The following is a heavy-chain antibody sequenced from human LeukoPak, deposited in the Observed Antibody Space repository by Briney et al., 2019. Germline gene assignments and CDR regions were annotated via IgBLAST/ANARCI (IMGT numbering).Heavy chain of an antibody. CDR1: GGSISSYY. CDR3: ARDDTAMVPDY. CDR2: IYYSGST. D-gene: IGHD5-18*01. J-gene: IGHJ4*02. V-gene: IGHV4-59*01. Sequence: SETLSLTCTVSGGSISSYYWSWIRQPPGKALEWIGYIYYSGSTNYNPSLKSRVTISVDTSRNHFSRKLSSVTAADTAVYYCARDDTAMVPDYWGQGTLVTVSS.